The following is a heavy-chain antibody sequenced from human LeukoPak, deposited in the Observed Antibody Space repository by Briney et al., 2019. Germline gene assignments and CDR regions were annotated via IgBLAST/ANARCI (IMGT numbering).Heavy chain of an antibody. CDR3: ARDIVVVPAARDY. Sequence: ASVKVSCKASGYTFTGYYMHWVRQAPGQGLEWMGWINPNSGGTNYAQKFQGRVTMTRDTSISTAYMGLSRLRSDDTAVYYCARDIVVVPAARDYWGQGTLVTVSS. CDR1: GYTFTGYY. V-gene: IGHV1-2*02. CDR2: INPNSGGT. J-gene: IGHJ4*02. D-gene: IGHD2-2*01.